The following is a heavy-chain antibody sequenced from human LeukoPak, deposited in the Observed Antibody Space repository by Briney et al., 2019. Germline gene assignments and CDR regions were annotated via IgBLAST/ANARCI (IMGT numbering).Heavy chain of an antibody. CDR2: ISINSDT. V-gene: IGHV3-53*01. CDR1: GIAVIGNY. D-gene: IGHD1-26*01. Sequence: GGSLRLSCAPSGIAVIGNYMSWVRQPPGKGLEWVSVISINSDTFYADSVRGRFTISRNSSKNTLFLQMNSLRDEDSAVYYCAIAQSWDELFDSWRQGALVTVSS. CDR3: AIAQSWDELFDS. J-gene: IGHJ4*02.